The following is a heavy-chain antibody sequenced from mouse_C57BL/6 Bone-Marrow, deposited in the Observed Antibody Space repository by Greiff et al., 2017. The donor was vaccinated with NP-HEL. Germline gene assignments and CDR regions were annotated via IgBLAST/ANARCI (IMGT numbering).Heavy chain of an antibody. Sequence: QVQLQQPGAELVMPGASVKLSCKASGYTFTSYWMHWVKQRPGQGLEWIGEIDPSDSYTNYNQKFKGKSTLTVDKSSSTAYMQLSSLTSEDSAVYYCAREGCYYGFAYWGQGTLVTVSA. CDR1: GYTFTSYW. J-gene: IGHJ3*01. CDR3: AREGCYYGFAY. D-gene: IGHD1-1*01. V-gene: IGHV1-69*01. CDR2: IDPSDSYT.